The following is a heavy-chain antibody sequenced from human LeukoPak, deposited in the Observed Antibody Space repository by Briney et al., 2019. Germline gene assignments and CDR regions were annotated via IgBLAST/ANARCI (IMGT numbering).Heavy chain of an antibody. CDR2: ISGSGGST. CDR1: GFTFSSYA. V-gene: IGHV3-23*01. CDR3: ANGWSPDY. Sequence: GGSLRLSCAASGFTFSSYAMSWVRQAPGKGLEWVSGISGSGGSTYYADSVKGRFTIFRDNSKNTLYLQMNSLRAEDTAVYHCANGWSPDYWGRGTLVTVSS. J-gene: IGHJ4*02. D-gene: IGHD2-15*01.